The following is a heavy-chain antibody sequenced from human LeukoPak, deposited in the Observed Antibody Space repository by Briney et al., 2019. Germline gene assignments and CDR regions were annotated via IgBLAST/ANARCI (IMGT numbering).Heavy chain of an antibody. D-gene: IGHD6-19*01. CDR1: GGSISSSTYY. Sequence: ASETLSLTCTVSGGSISSSTYYWGWIRQPPGKGLEWIGSIHYGGSTYYNPSLKSRVTISVDTSRNQFSLKLSSVTAADTAVYYCARRGIALTGSWNWYFDLWGRGTLVTVSS. V-gene: IGHV4-39*01. CDR2: IHYGGST. J-gene: IGHJ2*01. CDR3: ARRGIALTGSWNWYFDL.